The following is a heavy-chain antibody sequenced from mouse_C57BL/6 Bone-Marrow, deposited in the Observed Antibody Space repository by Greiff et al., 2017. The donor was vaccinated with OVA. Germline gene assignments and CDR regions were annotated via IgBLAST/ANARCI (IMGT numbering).Heavy chain of an antibody. D-gene: IGHD2-5*01. V-gene: IGHV3-6*01. CDR3: ARNAYYSNYDYYAMDY. CDR2: ISYDGSN. J-gene: IGHJ4*01. CDR1: GYSITSGYY. Sequence: ESGPGLVKPSQSLSLTCSVTGYSITSGYYWNWIRQFPGNKLEWMGYISYDGSNNYNPSLKNRISITRDTSKNQFFLKLNSVTTEDTATYYCARNAYYSNYDYYAMDYWGQGTSGTVSS.